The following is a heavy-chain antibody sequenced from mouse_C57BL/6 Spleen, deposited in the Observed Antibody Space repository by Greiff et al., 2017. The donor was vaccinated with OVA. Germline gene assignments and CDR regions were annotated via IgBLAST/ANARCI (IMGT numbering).Heavy chain of an antibody. CDR2: ISDGGSYT. J-gene: IGHJ4*01. V-gene: IGHV5-4*01. CDR1: GFTFSSYA. CDR3: ARDYYGSSFYYAMDY. Sequence: EVKVVESGGGLVKPGGSLKLSCAASGFTFSSYAMSWVRQTPEKRLEWVATISDGGSYTYYPDNVKGRFTISRDNAKNNLYLQMSHLKSEDTAMYYCARDYYGSSFYYAMDYWGQGTSVTVSS. D-gene: IGHD1-1*01.